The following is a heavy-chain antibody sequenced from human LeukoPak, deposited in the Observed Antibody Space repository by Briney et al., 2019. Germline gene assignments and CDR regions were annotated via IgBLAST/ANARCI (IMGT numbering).Heavy chain of an antibody. V-gene: IGHV1-2*02. CDR1: GYTFTGYY. CDR3: ARGVVRQYNWFDP. D-gene: IGHD2-15*01. CDR2: INPNSGGT. Sequence: ASVKVSCKASGYTFTGYYMHWVRQAPGQGLEWMGWINPNSGGTNYAQKFQGRVTVTRDTSISTAYVELSRLRSDDTAVYYCARGVVRQYNWFDPWGQGTLVTVSS. J-gene: IGHJ5*02.